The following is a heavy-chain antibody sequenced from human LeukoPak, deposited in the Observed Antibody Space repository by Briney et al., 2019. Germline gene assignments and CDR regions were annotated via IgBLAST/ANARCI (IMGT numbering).Heavy chain of an antibody. Sequence: PGGSLGLSCAASGFTFSSYGMHWVRQAPGRGLEWVAVISYDGSNKFYEDSVKGRFTISRDNSKNTLYLQMSSLRAEDTAVYYCAKAGYSSGWRNFDYWGQGTLVTVSS. CDR1: GFTFSSYG. CDR2: ISYDGSNK. D-gene: IGHD6-19*01. V-gene: IGHV3-30*18. CDR3: AKAGYSSGWRNFDY. J-gene: IGHJ4*02.